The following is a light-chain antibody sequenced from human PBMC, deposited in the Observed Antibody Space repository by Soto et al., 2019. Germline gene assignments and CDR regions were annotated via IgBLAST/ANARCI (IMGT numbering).Light chain of an antibody. CDR2: GAS. J-gene: IGKJ1*01. Sequence: EIVLTQSPGTLSLSPGERATLSCRASQSVSSSYLAWYQQKPGQAPRLLIYGASSRATGIPDRFSGSGSGTDFTLTISRLESEDFAVYYCQRYGSSTTFGQGTKVEIK. CDR1: QSVSSSY. CDR3: QRYGSSTT. V-gene: IGKV3-20*01.